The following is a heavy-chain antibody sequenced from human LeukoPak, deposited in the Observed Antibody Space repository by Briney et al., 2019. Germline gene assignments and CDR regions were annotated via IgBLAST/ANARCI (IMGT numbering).Heavy chain of an antibody. V-gene: IGHV4-39*01. Sequence: SETLSLTCTVSGGSISSRTYYWGWIRQPPGKGLEWIGSSYYSGSTYYNPSLKSRVTISVDTSKNQFSLKLRSVTAADTAVYYCARLADCSSTRCHDYWSQGTLVTVSS. CDR2: SYYSGST. J-gene: IGHJ4*02. CDR1: GGSISSRTYY. CDR3: ARLADCSSTRCHDY. D-gene: IGHD2-2*01.